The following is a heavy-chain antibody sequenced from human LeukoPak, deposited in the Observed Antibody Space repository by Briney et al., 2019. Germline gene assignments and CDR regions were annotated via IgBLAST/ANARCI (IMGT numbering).Heavy chain of an antibody. CDR3: ARGMATTESFDI. Sequence: NPSGSLRLSCAASGFTFSDYYMSWIRQAPGKGLECVSYISGRSIYPTYADSVKGRFTISRDNAKNTLYLQMNSLRAEDTAVYYCARGMATTESFDIWGQGTMVTV. D-gene: IGHD1-7*01. V-gene: IGHV3-11*05. J-gene: IGHJ3*02. CDR1: GFTFSDYY. CDR2: ISGRSIYP.